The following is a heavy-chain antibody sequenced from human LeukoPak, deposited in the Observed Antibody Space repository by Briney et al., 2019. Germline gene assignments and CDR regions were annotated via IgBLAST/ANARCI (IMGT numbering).Heavy chain of an antibody. CDR2: ISGSGGTI. CDR3: TGHHQAYSRTY. CDR1: GFTFSNYG. J-gene: IGHJ4*02. V-gene: IGHV3-23*01. D-gene: IGHD4-11*01. Sequence: PGGSLRLSCAASGFTFSNYGMSWVRQAPGKGLEWVSSISGSGGTIYYADSVEGRFTISRDNAKGTLYLQMSSLRAEDTAVYYCTGHHQAYSRTYWGQGTLVTVSS.